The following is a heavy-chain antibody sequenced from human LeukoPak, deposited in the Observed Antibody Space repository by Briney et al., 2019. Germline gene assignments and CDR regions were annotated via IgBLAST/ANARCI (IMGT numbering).Heavy chain of an antibody. CDR1: GGTFSSYA. CDR3: ASGERRDGYLDY. Sequence: ASVKVSCKASGGTFSSYAISWVRQAPGQGLAWMGRIIPILGIANYAQKFQGRVTITADKSTSTAYMELSSLRSEDTAVYYCASGERRDGYLDYWGQGTLVTVSS. J-gene: IGHJ4*02. V-gene: IGHV1-69*04. CDR2: IIPILGIA. D-gene: IGHD3-10*01.